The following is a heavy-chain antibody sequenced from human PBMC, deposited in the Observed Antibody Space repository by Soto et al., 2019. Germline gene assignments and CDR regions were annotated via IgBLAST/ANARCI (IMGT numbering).Heavy chain of an antibody. CDR3: AKDQTFYYDSSGYYTPGDAFDI. J-gene: IGHJ3*02. Sequence: GGSLRLSCAASGFTFSSYAMSWVRQAPGKGLEWVSAISGSGGSTYYADSVKGRFTISRDNSKNTLYLQMNSLRAEDTAVYYCAKDQTFYYDSSGYYTPGDAFDIWGQGTMVTVSS. D-gene: IGHD3-22*01. V-gene: IGHV3-23*01. CDR1: GFTFSSYA. CDR2: ISGSGGST.